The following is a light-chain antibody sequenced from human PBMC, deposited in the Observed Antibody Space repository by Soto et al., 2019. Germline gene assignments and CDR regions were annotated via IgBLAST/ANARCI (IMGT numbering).Light chain of an antibody. CDR3: QHHNSYSQT. J-gene: IGKJ1*01. Sequence: DIQMTQSPPTLSASVGDRVTITCRASQSIRHYLAWYQQMPGKAPKLLIYGASTLQSGVPSRFSGSGSVTEFTFTISFLLPDDFGTYFCQHHNSYSQTFGQGTKVDIK. CDR1: QSIRHY. V-gene: IGKV1-5*01. CDR2: GAS.